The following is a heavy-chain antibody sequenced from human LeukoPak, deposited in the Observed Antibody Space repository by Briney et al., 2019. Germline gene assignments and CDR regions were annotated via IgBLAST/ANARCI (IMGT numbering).Heavy chain of an antibody. CDR1: GFTFSSYA. D-gene: IGHD1-1*01. CDR3: ARGGSRHPSPEDY. Sequence: GGSLRLSCAASGFTFSSYAMSWVRQAPGKGLEWVSAISGNGGSTFYTDAVRGRFTISRDNSKNTLYLQMSSLRAEDTAVYYCARGGSRHPSPEDYWGRGTLVTVSS. V-gene: IGHV3-23*01. CDR2: ISGNGGST. J-gene: IGHJ4*02.